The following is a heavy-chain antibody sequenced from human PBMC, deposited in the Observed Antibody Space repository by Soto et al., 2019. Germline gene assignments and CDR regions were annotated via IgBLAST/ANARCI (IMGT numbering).Heavy chain of an antibody. Sequence: GASVKVSCTSSGYTFTSYYINWVRQTTGQGLERMGWMNPNSGNTGYAQKFQGRVTMTRDTSTSTVYMELSSLRSEDTAVYYCARPFRAHISIGAFDIWGQGTMVTVSS. V-gene: IGHV1-8*01. CDR1: GYTFTSYY. CDR3: ARPFRAHISIGAFDI. J-gene: IGHJ3*02. CDR2: MNPNSGNT. D-gene: IGHD3-3*02.